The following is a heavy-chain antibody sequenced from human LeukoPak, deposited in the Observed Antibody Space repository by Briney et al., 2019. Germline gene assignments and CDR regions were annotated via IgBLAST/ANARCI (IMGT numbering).Heavy chain of an antibody. Sequence: ASVKVSCKASGYTFTSYAVHWVRQAPGQRPEWMGWMDAGSGNTGCSQEFQGRVTITRDTSASTAYMELSSLTSEDTAVYYCARRGVTTQYSFYAMAVWGQGTTVTVSS. CDR2: MDAGSGNT. V-gene: IGHV1-3*01. CDR1: GYTFTSYA. D-gene: IGHD3-10*01. CDR3: ARRGVTTQYSFYAMAV. J-gene: IGHJ6*02.